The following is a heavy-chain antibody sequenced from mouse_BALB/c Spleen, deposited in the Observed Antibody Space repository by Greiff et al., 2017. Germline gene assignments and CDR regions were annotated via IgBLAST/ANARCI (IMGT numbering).Heavy chain of an antibody. V-gene: IGHV5-17*02. CDR2: ISSGSSTI. J-gene: IGHJ1*01. CDR3: ARISYYYGSSYGDCDV. Sequence: EVKLMESGGGLVQPGGSRKLSCAASGFTFSSFGMHWVRQAPAKGLEWVAYISSGSSTIYYADTVKGRFTISRDNPKNTLFLQMTSLRSEDTAMYYCARISYYYGSSYGDCDVWGAGTTVTVSS. D-gene: IGHD1-1*01. CDR1: GFTFSSFG.